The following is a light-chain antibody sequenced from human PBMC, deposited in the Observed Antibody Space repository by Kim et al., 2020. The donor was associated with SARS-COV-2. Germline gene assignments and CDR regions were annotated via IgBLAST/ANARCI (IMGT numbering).Light chain of an antibody. J-gene: IGKJ1*01. CDR3: QGYNRVPQA. V-gene: IGKV1-27*01. CDR1: QTISNF. Sequence: DFQMTQSPSSLSASVGDRVTITCRASQTISNFLAWFQQKPGMVPKLLIYSASTLHSGVPSRFSGSGSGTHFTLTISSLQPEDVATYYWQGYNRVPQAFGQGTKVDI. CDR2: SAS.